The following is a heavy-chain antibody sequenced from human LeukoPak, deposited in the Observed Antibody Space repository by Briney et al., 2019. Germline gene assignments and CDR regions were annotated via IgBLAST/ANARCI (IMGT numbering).Heavy chain of an antibody. J-gene: IGHJ4*02. D-gene: IGHD3-10*01. CDR3: ARDTMVRGVIPDY. V-gene: IGHV1-18*04. Sequence: RASVKVSCKASGYTFTSNYIHWVRQAPGQGLEWMGWISAYNGNTNYAQKLQGRVTMTTDTSTSTAYMELRSLRSDDTAVYYCARDTMVRGVIPDYWGQGTLVTVSS. CDR2: ISAYNGNT. CDR1: GYTFTSNY.